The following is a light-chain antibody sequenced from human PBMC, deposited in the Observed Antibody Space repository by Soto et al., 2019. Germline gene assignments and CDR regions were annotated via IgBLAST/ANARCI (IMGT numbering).Light chain of an antibody. Sequence: QSALTQPRSVSGSPGQSVTVSCTGTSSDVGDYTYVSWYQHHPGKAPKLMIYHVVKRPSGVPDRFSGSKSANTASLTISGLQAEDEADYYCCSYADNYTNFFGTGTKLTVL. J-gene: IGLJ1*01. CDR1: SSDVGDYTY. CDR3: CSYADNYTNF. V-gene: IGLV2-11*01. CDR2: HVV.